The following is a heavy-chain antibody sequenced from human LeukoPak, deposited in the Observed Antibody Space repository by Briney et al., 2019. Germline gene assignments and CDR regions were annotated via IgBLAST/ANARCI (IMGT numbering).Heavy chain of an antibody. J-gene: IGHJ6*02. V-gene: IGHV1-46*01. Sequence: GASVKVSCKASGYTVTSYYMHWVRQAPGQGLEWMGILNPSGGSSSYAQKFQGRATLTRATSTSTVYMELSSLRSEDTAVYYCASVYKYGMEVWGQGTTVIVSS. CDR1: GYTVTSYY. CDR2: LNPSGGSS. CDR3: ASVYKYGMEV.